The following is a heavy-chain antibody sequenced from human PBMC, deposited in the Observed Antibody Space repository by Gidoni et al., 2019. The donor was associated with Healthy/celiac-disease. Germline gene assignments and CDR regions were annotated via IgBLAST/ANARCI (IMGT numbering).Heavy chain of an antibody. J-gene: IGHJ6*02. CDR2: INPSGGST. Sequence: QVQLVQSGAEVKKPGASVKVSCKASGYTFTSYYMHWVRQAPGQGLEWMGIINPSGGSTSYAQKFQGRVTMTRDTSTSTVYMELSSLRSEDTAVYYCARDIVVVPAAPRGLYYYYGMDVWGQGTTVTVSS. CDR1: GYTFTSYY. CDR3: ARDIVVVPAAPRGLYYYYGMDV. D-gene: IGHD2-2*01. V-gene: IGHV1-46*01.